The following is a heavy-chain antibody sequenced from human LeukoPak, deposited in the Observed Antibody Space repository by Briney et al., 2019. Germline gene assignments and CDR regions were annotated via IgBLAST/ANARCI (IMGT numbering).Heavy chain of an antibody. V-gene: IGHV1-69*05. CDR3: ARDDYDFWSGYRSSNYYYYMDV. CDR2: IIPIFGTA. CDR1: GGTFSSYA. D-gene: IGHD3-3*01. Sequence: ASVKVSCKASGGTFSSYAISWVRQAPGQGLEWMGGIIPIFGTANYAQKFQGRVTMTRDMSTSTVYMELSSLRSEDTAVYYCARDDYDFWSGYRSSNYYYYMDVWGKGTTVTVSS. J-gene: IGHJ6*03.